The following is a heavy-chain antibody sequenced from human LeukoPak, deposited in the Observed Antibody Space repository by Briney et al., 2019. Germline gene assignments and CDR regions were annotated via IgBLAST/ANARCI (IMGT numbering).Heavy chain of an antibody. J-gene: IGHJ5*02. Sequence: SETLSLTCAVSGGSISSGGYSWSWIRQPPGKGLEWIGYIYHSGSTYYNPSLKSRVTISVDRSKNQFSLKLSSVTAADTAVYYCAREITMVRGVSRNWFGPWGQGTLVTVSS. D-gene: IGHD3-10*01. CDR1: GGSISSGGYS. CDR3: AREITMVRGVSRNWFGP. CDR2: IYHSGST. V-gene: IGHV4-30-2*01.